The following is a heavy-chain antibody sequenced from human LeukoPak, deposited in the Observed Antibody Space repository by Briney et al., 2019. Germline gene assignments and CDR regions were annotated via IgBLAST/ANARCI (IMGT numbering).Heavy chain of an antibody. J-gene: IGHJ4*02. CDR1: GFTFSSYA. CDR3: ARDPMIVGATPMYYFDY. Sequence: GGSLRLSCAASGFTFSSYAMHWVRQAPGKGLEWVAVISYDGSNKYYADSVKGRFTISRDNSKNTLYLQMNSLRAEDTAVYYCARDPMIVGATPMYYFDYWGQGTLVTYSS. CDR2: ISYDGSNK. D-gene: IGHD1-26*01. V-gene: IGHV3-30-3*01.